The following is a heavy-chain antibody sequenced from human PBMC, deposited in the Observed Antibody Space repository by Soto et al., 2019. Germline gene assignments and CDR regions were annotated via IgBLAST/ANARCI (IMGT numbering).Heavy chain of an antibody. D-gene: IGHD2-15*01. CDR1: GYTFTGYY. Sequence: ASVKVSCKASGYTFTGYYMHWVRQAPGQGLEWMGWINPNSGGTNYAQKFQGRVTMTRDTSIGTAYMELSRLRSDDTAVYYCARDSAIVVGYYYYGMDVWGQGTTVTVSS. CDR3: ARDSAIVVGYYYYGMDV. CDR2: INPNSGGT. V-gene: IGHV1-2*02. J-gene: IGHJ6*02.